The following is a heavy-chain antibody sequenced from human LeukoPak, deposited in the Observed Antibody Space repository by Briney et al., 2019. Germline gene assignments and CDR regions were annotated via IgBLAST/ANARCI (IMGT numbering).Heavy chain of an antibody. Sequence: SETLSLTCVVSGGSIRTDTFYWGWVRQPPGKGLEWIGPISHRGSTNYTPSLNSRVTISVDTSTDQFYLQVTSVTAADTAVYFCARGRRPAGFSARYYFDSWGQGTLVPVSS. CDR1: GGSIRTDTFY. J-gene: IGHJ4*02. V-gene: IGHV4-39*07. CDR2: ISHRGST. D-gene: IGHD3-10*01. CDR3: ARGRRPAGFSARYYFDS.